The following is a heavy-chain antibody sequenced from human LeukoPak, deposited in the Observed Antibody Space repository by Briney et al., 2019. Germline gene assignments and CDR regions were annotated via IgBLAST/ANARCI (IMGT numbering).Heavy chain of an antibody. V-gene: IGHV1-2*02. D-gene: IGHD6-13*01. Sequence: GASVKVSCKASGYTFTCYYMHWVRQAPGQGLEWMGWINPNSGGTNYAQKFQGRVTMTRDTSISTAYMELSRLRSDDTAVYYCARAARKEEKIAAADYWGQGTLVTVSS. CDR2: INPNSGGT. CDR1: GYTFTCYY. J-gene: IGHJ4*02. CDR3: ARAARKEEKIAAADY.